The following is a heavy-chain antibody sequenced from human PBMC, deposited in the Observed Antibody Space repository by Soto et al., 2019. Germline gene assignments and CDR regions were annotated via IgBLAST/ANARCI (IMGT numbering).Heavy chain of an antibody. V-gene: IGHV4-34*01. CDR1: GGSFSGYY. CDR2: INHSGST. D-gene: IGHD6-25*01. Sequence: SETLSLTCAVYGGSFSGYYCSWIRQPPGKGLEWIGEINHSGSTNYNPSLKSRVTISVDTSKNQFSPKLSSVSVADTAVYYCASGISAHNYWGQGTLVTVSS. CDR3: ASGISAHNY. J-gene: IGHJ4*02.